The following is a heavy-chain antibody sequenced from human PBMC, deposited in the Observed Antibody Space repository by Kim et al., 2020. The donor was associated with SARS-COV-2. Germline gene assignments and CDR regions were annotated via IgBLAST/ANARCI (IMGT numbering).Heavy chain of an antibody. V-gene: IGHV3-74*01. D-gene: IGHD3-22*01. CDR2: INSDGSST. Sequence: GGSLRLSCAASGFTFSSYWMHWVRQAPGKGLVWVSRINSDGSSTSYADSVKGRFTISRDNAKNTLYLQMNSLRAEDTAVYYCARVSPRYYYDSNGVIDPWGQGTLVTVSS. CDR3: ARVSPRYYYDSNGVIDP. J-gene: IGHJ5*02. CDR1: GFTFSSYW.